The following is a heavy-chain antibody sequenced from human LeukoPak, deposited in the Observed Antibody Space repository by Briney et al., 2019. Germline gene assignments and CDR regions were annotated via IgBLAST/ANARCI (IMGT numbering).Heavy chain of an antibody. Sequence: SETLSLTCTVSGGSINYYYLHWIRQPPGKGLEWIGYIYYSGSTDYNPSLKSRVTISVDTSKNQFSLKLSSVTAADTAVYYCAKQSRHYDVLTGYYPYFDYWGQGTLVTVSS. V-gene: IGHV4-59*08. D-gene: IGHD3-9*01. CDR3: AKQSRHYDVLTGYYPYFDY. CDR1: GGSINYYY. J-gene: IGHJ4*02. CDR2: IYYSGST.